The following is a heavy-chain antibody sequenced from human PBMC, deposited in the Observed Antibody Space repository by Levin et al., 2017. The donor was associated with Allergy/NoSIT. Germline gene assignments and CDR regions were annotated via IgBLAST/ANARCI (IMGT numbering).Heavy chain of an antibody. CDR3: ARSLNPHFEY. Sequence: PGGSLRLSCTVSGGSISSYYWSWIRQPPGKGLEWIGCIYYSGSTKYNPSLESRVTISVDTSKNQFSLKLSSVTAADTAVYYCARSLNPHFEYWGQGTPVTVSS. CDR1: GGSISSYY. D-gene: IGHD1-14*01. CDR2: IYYSGST. V-gene: IGHV4-59*01. J-gene: IGHJ4*02.